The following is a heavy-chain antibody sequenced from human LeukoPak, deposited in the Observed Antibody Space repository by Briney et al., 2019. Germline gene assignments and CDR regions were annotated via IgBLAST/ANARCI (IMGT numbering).Heavy chain of an antibody. Sequence: GGSLRLSCVVSGFTFSSYGMHWVRQAPGKGLEWVAFIRYDGSNKYYADSVKGRFTISRDNSKNTLYLQMNSLRAEDTAVYYCAKLLYYYDSSQPYWGQGTLVTVSS. V-gene: IGHV3-30*02. CDR1: GFTFSSYG. D-gene: IGHD3-22*01. CDR2: IRYDGSNK. CDR3: AKLLYYYDSSQPY. J-gene: IGHJ4*02.